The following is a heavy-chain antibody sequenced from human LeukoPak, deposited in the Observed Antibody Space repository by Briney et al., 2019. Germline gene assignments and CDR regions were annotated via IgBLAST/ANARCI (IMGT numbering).Heavy chain of an antibody. CDR2: IIPILGIA. CDR1: GGTFSSYA. Sequence: ASVKVSCKASGGTFSSYAISWVPQAPGQGLEWMGRIIPILGIANYAQEFQGRVTITADKSTSTAYMELSSLRSEDTAVYYCARDTHEGGIDYWGQGTLVTLSS. V-gene: IGHV1-69*04. J-gene: IGHJ4*02. CDR3: ARDTHEGGIDY.